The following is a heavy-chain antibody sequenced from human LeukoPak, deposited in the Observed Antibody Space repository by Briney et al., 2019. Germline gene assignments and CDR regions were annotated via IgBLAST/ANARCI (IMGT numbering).Heavy chain of an antibody. CDR1: GGSISSSTYY. Sequence: PSETLSLTCTVSGGSISSSTYYWGWIRQPPGKGLEWIGTIYFSGTTYYTPSLRSRVTISVDTSKNQISLKLNSVTAADTAVYQRTGVVVTGLAHDYWGQGTLVTVSS. CDR2: IYFSGTT. CDR3: TGVVVTGLAHDY. D-gene: IGHD6-19*01. J-gene: IGHJ4*02. V-gene: IGHV4-39*01.